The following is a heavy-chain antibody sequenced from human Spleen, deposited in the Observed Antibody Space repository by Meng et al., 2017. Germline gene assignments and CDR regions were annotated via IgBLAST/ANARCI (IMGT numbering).Heavy chain of an antibody. J-gene: IGHJ3*02. Sequence: ESLKISCAASGFTFSTYAMTWVRQAPGKGLEWVSSISGDSTYYADSGKGRFTISRDDSKNTAYLQMNNLKTEDTAVYYCTIYTSGHIWGQGTTVTVSS. CDR3: TIYTSGHI. CDR1: GFTFSTYA. D-gene: IGHD6-19*01. CDR2: ISGDST. V-gene: IGHV3-38*02.